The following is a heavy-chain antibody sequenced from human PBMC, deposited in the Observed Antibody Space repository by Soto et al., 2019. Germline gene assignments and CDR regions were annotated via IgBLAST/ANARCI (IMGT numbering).Heavy chain of an antibody. D-gene: IGHD1-26*01. CDR3: ARSNSGNYYEVFDY. CDR2: IYHSGST. CDR1: GGSISSSNW. Sequence: QVQLQESGPGLVKPSGTLSLTCAVSGGSISSSNWWSWLRQPPGKGLEWIGEIYHSGSTNYKPSLKSRVTISVDKSKNQCSLKLSSVTAADTALYYCARSNSGNYYEVFDYWGQGTLVTVSS. J-gene: IGHJ4*02. V-gene: IGHV4-4*02.